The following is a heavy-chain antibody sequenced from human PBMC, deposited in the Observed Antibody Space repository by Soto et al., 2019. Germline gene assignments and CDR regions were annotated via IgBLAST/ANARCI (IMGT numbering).Heavy chain of an antibody. J-gene: IGHJ4*02. V-gene: IGHV4-39*01. D-gene: IGHD1-26*01. CDR3: ARHGPGGSYSDY. Sequence: PSQTLSLTCTVSGGSISSSSYYRSWIRQTPGKGLEWIGSIYYSGSTYYNPSLKSRVTISVDTSKNQFSLKLSSVTAADTAVYYCARHGPGGSYSDYWGQGTLVTVS. CDR2: IYYSGST. CDR1: GGSISSSSYY.